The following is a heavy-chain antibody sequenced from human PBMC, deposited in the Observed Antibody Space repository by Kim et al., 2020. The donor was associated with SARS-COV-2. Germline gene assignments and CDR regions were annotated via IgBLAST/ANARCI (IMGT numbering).Heavy chain of an antibody. CDR3: ARGRIAVAGLKDN. D-gene: IGHD6-19*01. J-gene: IGHJ4*02. CDR2: IYYSGST. Sequence: SETLSLTCTVSGGSISGSSYYWGWIRQPPGKGLEWIGSIYYSGSTYYNPSLKSRVTISVDTSKNQFSLKLSSVTAADTAVYYCARGRIAVAGLKDNWGQGTLVTVSS. V-gene: IGHV4-39*07. CDR1: GGSISGSSYY.